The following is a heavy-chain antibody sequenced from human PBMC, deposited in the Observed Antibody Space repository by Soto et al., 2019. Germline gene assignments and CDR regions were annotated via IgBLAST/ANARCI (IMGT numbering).Heavy chain of an antibody. D-gene: IGHD3-22*01. CDR3: ARRGWPYYYDSSGYRP. Sequence: SETLSLTCTVSGGYISSSSYYWGWIRQPPGKGLEWIGSIYYSGSTYYNPSLKSRVTISVDTSKNQFSLKLSSVTAADTAVYYCARRGWPYYYDSSGYRPWGQGTLVTVSS. V-gene: IGHV4-39*01. J-gene: IGHJ5*02. CDR1: GGYISSSSYY. CDR2: IYYSGST.